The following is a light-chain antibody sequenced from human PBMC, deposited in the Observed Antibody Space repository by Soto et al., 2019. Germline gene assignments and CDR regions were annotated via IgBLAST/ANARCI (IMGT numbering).Light chain of an antibody. CDR3: QQRAN. CDR2: DAS. V-gene: IGKV3-11*01. Sequence: EIVLTQSPATLSLSPGERATLSCRASQNVGTSLAWYQQRPGQAPRLLIYDASNRVTGIPARFSGSGSGTYFTLIINSLEHEDFAVYYCQQRANLGGGTKVDIK. J-gene: IGKJ4*01. CDR1: QNVGTS.